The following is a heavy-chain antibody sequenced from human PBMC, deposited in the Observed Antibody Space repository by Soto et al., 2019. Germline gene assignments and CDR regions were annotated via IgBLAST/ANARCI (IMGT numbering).Heavy chain of an antibody. CDR3: AADSSGATADYYYYYGMDV. Sequence: QIQLVQSGDEVKKPGASVKVSCKGSGYTFIRHGISWVRQAPGQGLEWMGWISPYTSDTKYVQKFQGRVTMTTDTSTSTAHMEWRSLRPDDTAIYYCAADSSGATADYYYYYGMDVWGQGTTVTVSS. D-gene: IGHD2-15*01. CDR2: ISPYTSDT. J-gene: IGHJ6*02. V-gene: IGHV1-18*01. CDR1: GYTFIRHG.